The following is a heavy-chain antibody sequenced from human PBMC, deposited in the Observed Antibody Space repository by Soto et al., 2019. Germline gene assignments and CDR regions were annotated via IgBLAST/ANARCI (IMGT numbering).Heavy chain of an antibody. V-gene: IGHV1-8*01. D-gene: IGHD3-3*01. CDR1: GYTFTSYD. CDR3: ARGGGITIFGVVPHSGMDV. J-gene: IGHJ6*02. CDR2: MNPNSGNT. Sequence: ASVKVSCKASGYTFTSYDINWVRQATGQGLEWMGWMNPNSGNTGYAQKFQGRVTMTRNTSISTAYMELSSLRSEDTAVYYCARGGGITIFGVVPHSGMDVWGQGTTATVSS.